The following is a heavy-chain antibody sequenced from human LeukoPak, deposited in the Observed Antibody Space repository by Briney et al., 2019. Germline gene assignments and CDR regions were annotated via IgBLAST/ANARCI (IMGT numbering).Heavy chain of an antibody. J-gene: IGHJ4*02. CDR1: GFTFSSYW. CDR2: INSDESST. V-gene: IGHV3-74*01. Sequence: GGSLRLSCAASGFTFSSYWMHWVRQAPGKGLVWVSRINSDESSTSYADSVKGRFTISRDNAKNTLYLQMNSLRAEDTAVYYCARGYYYDSSPDYGGQGTLVTVSS. CDR3: ARGYYYDSSPDY. D-gene: IGHD3-22*01.